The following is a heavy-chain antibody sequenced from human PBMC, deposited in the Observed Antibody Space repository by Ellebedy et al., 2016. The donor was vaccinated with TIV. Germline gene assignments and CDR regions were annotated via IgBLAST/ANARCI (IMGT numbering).Heavy chain of an antibody. CDR3: ARDSGRRRSWDNDY. V-gene: IGHV3-23*01. Sequence: GESLKISCVASGFTVSSYAMCWVRQAPGKGLEWVSTISDSGGNTHFPDSVKGRFTISRDNSRNTVYLQMNNRRAEDPAVYYGARDSGRRRSWDNDYWGQGTLVTVSS. D-gene: IGHD3-10*01. CDR2: ISDSGGNT. J-gene: IGHJ4*02. CDR1: GFTVSSYA.